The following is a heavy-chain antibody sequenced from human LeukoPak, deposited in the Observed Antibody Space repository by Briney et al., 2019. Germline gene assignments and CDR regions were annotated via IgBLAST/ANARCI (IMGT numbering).Heavy chain of an antibody. CDR1: GFTFDDYA. CDR3: AKDYSSSSISDAFDI. J-gene: IGHJ3*02. Sequence: PGGSLRLSCAASGFTFDDYAMHWVRQAPGKGLEWVSGISWNSGSIGYADSVKGRFTISRDNAKNSLYLQMNSLRAEDTALYYCAKDYSSSSISDAFDIWGQGTMVTVSS. D-gene: IGHD6-6*01. V-gene: IGHV3-9*01. CDR2: ISWNSGSI.